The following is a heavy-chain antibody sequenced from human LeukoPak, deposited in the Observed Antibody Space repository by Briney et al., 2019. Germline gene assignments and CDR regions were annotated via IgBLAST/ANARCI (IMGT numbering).Heavy chain of an antibody. Sequence: SETLSLTCTVSGGSISSYYWRWIRQPPGKGLEWIGYIYYSGTTNYNPSLKSRVTISVDTSKNQFSLKLSPVTAADTAVCYCARGVYIAAAQYGYWGQGTLVTVSS. CDR3: ARGVYIAAAQYGY. V-gene: IGHV4-59*01. CDR2: IYYSGTT. J-gene: IGHJ4*02. D-gene: IGHD6-13*01. CDR1: GGSISSYY.